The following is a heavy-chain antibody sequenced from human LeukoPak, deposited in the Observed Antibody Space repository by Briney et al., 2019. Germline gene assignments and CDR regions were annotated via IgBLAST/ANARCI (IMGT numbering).Heavy chain of an antibody. J-gene: IGHJ4*02. D-gene: IGHD3-22*01. V-gene: IGHV1-2*02. CDR3: ARVAYYDSSGYFDY. Sequence: ASVKVSCKASGYTFTGYYMHWVRQAPGQGLELMGWINPNSGGTNYAQKFQGRVTMTRDTSISTAYMELSRLRSDDTAVYYCARVAYYDSSGYFDYWGQGTLVTVSS. CDR1: GYTFTGYY. CDR2: INPNSGGT.